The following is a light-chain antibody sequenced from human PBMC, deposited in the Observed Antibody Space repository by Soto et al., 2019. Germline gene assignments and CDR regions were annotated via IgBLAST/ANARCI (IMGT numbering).Light chain of an antibody. J-gene: IGLJ1*01. CDR2: DVS. V-gene: IGLV2-14*01. CDR1: SSDVGGYNY. Sequence: QSVLTQPASVSGSPGQSITISCTGTSSDVGGYNYVSWYQQHPGKAPKLMIYDVSNRPSGVSNRFSGSKSGNTAPLTISGLQAEDEADYYCSSYTSSSTLAVFGTGTKLTVL. CDR3: SSYTSSSTLAV.